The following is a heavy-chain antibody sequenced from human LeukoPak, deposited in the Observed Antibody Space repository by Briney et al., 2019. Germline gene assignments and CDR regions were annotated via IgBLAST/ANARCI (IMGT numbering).Heavy chain of an antibody. V-gene: IGHV6-1*01. CDR1: GDSVSSNSAA. D-gene: IGHD3-10*01. J-gene: IGHJ3*02. CDR2: TYYRSKWYN. CDR3: ARDQYYGSGSYLSAFDI. Sequence: SQTLSLTCAISGDSVSSNSAAWNWIRQSPSRGLEWLGRTYYRSKWYNDYAVSVKSRITINPDTSKKQFSLQLNSVTPEDTAVYYCARDQYYGSGSYLSAFDIWGQGTMVTVSS.